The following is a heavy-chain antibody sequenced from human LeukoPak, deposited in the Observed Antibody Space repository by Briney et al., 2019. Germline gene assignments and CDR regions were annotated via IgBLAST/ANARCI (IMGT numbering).Heavy chain of an antibody. CDR1: GFTFSSYG. CDR3: AKDIDNGDYVVY. J-gene: IGHJ4*02. CDR2: IGSSGGPT. Sequence: PGGTLRLSCAASGFTFSSYGMSWVRQAPGKGLEWVSAIGSSGGPTYYANSVKGRFTISRDNSKNTLYLHMNSLSAEDTAVYYCAKDIDNGDYVVYWGQGTLVTVSS. D-gene: IGHD4-17*01. V-gene: IGHV3-23*01.